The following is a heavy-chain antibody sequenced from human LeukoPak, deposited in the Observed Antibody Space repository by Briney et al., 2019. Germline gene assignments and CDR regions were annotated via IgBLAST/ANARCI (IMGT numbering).Heavy chain of an antibody. V-gene: IGHV3-21*01. Sequence: GGSLRLSCAASGFTFSSYSMNWVRQAPGKGPEWVSSISSSSSYIYYADSVKGRFTISRDNAKNSLYLQMNSLRAEDTAVYYCARDQDIVATILSPFDYWGQGTLVTVSS. CDR3: ARDQDIVATILSPFDY. J-gene: IGHJ4*02. D-gene: IGHD5-12*01. CDR1: GFTFSSYS. CDR2: ISSSSSYI.